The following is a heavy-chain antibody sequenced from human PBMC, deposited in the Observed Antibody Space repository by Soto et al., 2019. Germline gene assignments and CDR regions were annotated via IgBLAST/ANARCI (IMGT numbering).Heavy chain of an antibody. V-gene: IGHV3-7*03. Sequence: SGGSLRLSCEASGFTFSDYWMSWVRQAPGKGPEWVANIKFDGSEKQYVDSVRGRFTISRDNSRSSLSLQMNSLRAGDTAVYYCVKDGGYCSSSTCYAPRNHYFDSWGQGTLVTVS. CDR2: IKFDGSEK. D-gene: IGHD2-2*01. CDR1: GFTFSDYW. J-gene: IGHJ4*02. CDR3: VKDGGYCSSSTCYAPRNHYFDS.